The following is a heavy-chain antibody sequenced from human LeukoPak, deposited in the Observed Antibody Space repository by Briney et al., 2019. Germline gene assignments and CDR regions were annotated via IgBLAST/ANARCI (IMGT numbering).Heavy chain of an antibody. CDR2: IYSGGST. D-gene: IGHD3-22*01. CDR3: ASSYYYDSSGYGY. CDR1: GFTVSSNY. J-gene: IGHJ4*02. V-gene: IGHV3-53*01. Sequence: PGGSLRLSCAASGFTVSSNYMSWVRQAPGKGLEWVSVIYSGGSTYYADSVKGRFTISRDNSKNTLYLQMNSLRAEDTAVYYCASSYYYDSSGYGYWGQGTLVTVSS.